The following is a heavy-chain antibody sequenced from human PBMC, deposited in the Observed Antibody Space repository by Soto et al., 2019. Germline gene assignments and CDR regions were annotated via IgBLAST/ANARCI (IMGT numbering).Heavy chain of an antibody. CDR1: GGTFNGYG. Sequence: QVQLVQSGAVVKKPGSSVEVSCKASGGTFNGYGISWVRQAPGQGLEWMVGTVPVFDTSKYAPRLQGRVTITADKSTSTAYMELSSVRSEDPAIYFCARGVSNSGAYYTGPSAYDLWGQGTLVIVSS. D-gene: IGHD3-10*01. V-gene: IGHV1-69*06. CDR2: TVPVFDTS. CDR3: ARGVSNSGAYYTGPSAYDL. J-gene: IGHJ3*01.